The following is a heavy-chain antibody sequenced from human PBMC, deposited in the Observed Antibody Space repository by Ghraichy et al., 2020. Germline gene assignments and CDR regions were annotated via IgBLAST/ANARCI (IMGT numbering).Heavy chain of an antibody. CDR2: ISSNGGST. D-gene: IGHD2-2*01. CDR1: GFTFSSYA. Sequence: GGSLRLSCSASGFTFSSYAMHWVCQAPGKGLEYVSAISSNGGSTYYADSVKGRFTISRDNSKNTLYLQMSSLRAEDTAVYYCVKDGDYCSSTSCYHSGSSYYYGMDVWGQGTTVTVSS. J-gene: IGHJ6*02. CDR3: VKDGDYCSSTSCYHSGSSYYYGMDV. V-gene: IGHV3-64D*06.